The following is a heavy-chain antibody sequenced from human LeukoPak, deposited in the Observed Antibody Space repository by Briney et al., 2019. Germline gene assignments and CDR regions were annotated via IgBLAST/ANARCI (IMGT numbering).Heavy chain of an antibody. D-gene: IGHD3-10*01. CDR1: GFTFGKYW. J-gene: IGHJ4*02. CDR2: IKLDGSEK. Sequence: GGSLRLSCVASGFTFGKYWMSWVRQAPGKGLEWVANIKLDGSEKNYVDSVKGRFTISRDNSRNTLSLQMNSLRVEDAALYYCAKHDLSGSYFVYWGQGTLVTVSS. CDR3: AKHDLSGSYFVY. V-gene: IGHV3-7*03.